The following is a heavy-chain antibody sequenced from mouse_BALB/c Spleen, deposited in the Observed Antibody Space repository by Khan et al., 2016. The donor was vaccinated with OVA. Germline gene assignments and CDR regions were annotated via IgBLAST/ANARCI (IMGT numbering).Heavy chain of an antibody. CDR1: GYTFTNYW. CDR3: ARSSRYDSYFDF. Sequence: QVQLKQSRTELVRPGTSVKMSCKAAGYTFTNYWIGWVKQRPGHGPEWIGDVHPGGGFTDYNEKFKVKTTLTADAFSSTAYMQLSSLTSEDSAIYYCARSSRYDSYFDFWGQGTTLTVSS. CDR2: VHPGGGFT. J-gene: IGHJ2*01. D-gene: IGHD2-14*01. V-gene: IGHV1-63*02.